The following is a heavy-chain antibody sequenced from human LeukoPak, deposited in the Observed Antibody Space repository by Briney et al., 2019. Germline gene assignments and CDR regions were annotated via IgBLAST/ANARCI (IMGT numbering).Heavy chain of an antibody. Sequence: PSETLSLTCTVSGGSISGYYWGWIRQPPGKGLEYIGFIFYSGTTNYNPSLKSRVTISVDTSKNQFSLKLSSVTAADTAVYYCARDLRGSYNWFDPWGQGTLVTVSS. D-gene: IGHD1-26*01. V-gene: IGHV4-59*01. CDR2: IFYSGTT. CDR1: GGSISGYY. J-gene: IGHJ5*02. CDR3: ARDLRGSYNWFDP.